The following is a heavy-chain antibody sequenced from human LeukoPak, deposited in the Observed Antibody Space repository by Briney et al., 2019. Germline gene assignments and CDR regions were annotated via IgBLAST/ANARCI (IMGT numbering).Heavy chain of an antibody. CDR3: AKVAGTFDY. V-gene: IGHV3-23*01. D-gene: IGHD6-19*01. CDR2: ISGGST. CDR1: GFTFSSYA. J-gene: IGHJ4*02. Sequence: PGGSLRLSCAASGFTFSSYAMSWVRQAPGKGLEWVSAISGGSTYYADSVKGRFTISRDNSKNTLYLQMNSLRAEDTAVYYCAKVAGTFDYWGQGTLVTVSS.